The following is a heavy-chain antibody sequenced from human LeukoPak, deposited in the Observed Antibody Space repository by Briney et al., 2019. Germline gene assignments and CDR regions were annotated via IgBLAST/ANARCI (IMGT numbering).Heavy chain of an antibody. J-gene: IGHJ4*02. Sequence: PGGSLRLSCAASGFTFSSYAMSWVRQAPGKGLEWVSYISSSSSTIYYADSVKGRFTISRDNAKNSLYLQMSSLRAEDTAVYYCARGEITMIVVALIDYWGQGTLVTVSS. CDR2: ISSSSSTI. D-gene: IGHD3-22*01. CDR3: ARGEITMIVVALIDY. CDR1: GFTFSSYA. V-gene: IGHV3-48*04.